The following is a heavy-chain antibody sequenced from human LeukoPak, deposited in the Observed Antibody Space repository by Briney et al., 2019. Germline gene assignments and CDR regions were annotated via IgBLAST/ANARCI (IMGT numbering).Heavy chain of an antibody. D-gene: IGHD6-19*01. CDR3: AKSGYTSGWYHWFDL. CDR1: GFTLSSYG. Sequence: GGSLRVSCAASGFTLSSYGMHWVRQAPGKGLEWVAIISYDGSNKYYADSVKGRFTISRDNSKNTLSLQMNSLRAEGTAVYSCAKSGYTSGWYHWFDLWGQGTLVTVSP. V-gene: IGHV3-30*18. J-gene: IGHJ5*02. CDR2: ISYDGSNK.